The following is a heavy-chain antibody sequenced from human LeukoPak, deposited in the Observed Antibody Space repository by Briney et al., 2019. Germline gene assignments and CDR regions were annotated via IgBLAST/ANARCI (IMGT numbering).Heavy chain of an antibody. CDR1: GYSISSGYY. CDR2: IYHSGST. V-gene: IGHV4-38-2*02. CDR3: AREPYYYDSSDQSFDI. Sequence: PSETLSLTCTVSGYSISSGYYWGWIRQPPGKGLEWIGSIYHSGSTYYNPSLKSRVTISVDTSKNQFSLKLSSVTAADTAVYYCAREPYYYDSSDQSFDIWGQGTMVTVSS. D-gene: IGHD3-22*01. J-gene: IGHJ3*02.